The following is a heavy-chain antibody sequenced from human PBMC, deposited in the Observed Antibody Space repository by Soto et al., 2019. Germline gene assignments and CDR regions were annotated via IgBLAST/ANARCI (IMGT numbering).Heavy chain of an antibody. Sequence: QVQLVQSGAEVKKPGSSVKVSCKASGGTFSSYAISWVRQAPGQGLEWMGGIIPIFGTANYAQKFQGRVTITADESTSTAYMELSSLRSEDTAVYYCARDGVPYYYDSSGYRNVHYWGQGTLVTVSS. J-gene: IGHJ4*02. CDR3: ARDGVPYYYDSSGYRNVHY. CDR2: IIPIFGTA. CDR1: GGTFSSYA. V-gene: IGHV1-69*01. D-gene: IGHD3-22*01.